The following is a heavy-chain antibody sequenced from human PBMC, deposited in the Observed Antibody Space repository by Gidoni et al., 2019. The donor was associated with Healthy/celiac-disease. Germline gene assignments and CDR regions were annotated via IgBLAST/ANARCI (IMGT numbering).Heavy chain of an antibody. CDR1: GGTFSSYP. Sequence: QVQLVQSGAEVKKPGSSVKVSCKASGGTFSSYPISWVRQAPGQGLEWMGRIIPILGIANYAQKFQGRVTITADKSTSTAYMELSSLRSEDTAVYYCARDDGDYYDSSGYYAFYWGQGTLVTVSS. CDR2: IIPILGIA. D-gene: IGHD3-22*01. J-gene: IGHJ4*02. CDR3: ARDDGDYYDSSGYYAFY. V-gene: IGHV1-69*04.